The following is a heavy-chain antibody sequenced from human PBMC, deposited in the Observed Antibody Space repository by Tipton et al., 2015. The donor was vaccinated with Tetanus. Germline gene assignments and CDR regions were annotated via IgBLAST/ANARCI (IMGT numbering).Heavy chain of an antibody. CDR1: GFIFSSYT. V-gene: IGHV3-21*01. Sequence: SLRLSCEVSGFIFSSYTMNWVRQAPGKGLEWVSSVSSTSTYIYYADSLKGRFTTSRDNAKNSLYLQMNSLRAEDTAMYYCASGSALDYWGQGILVTVSS. J-gene: IGHJ4*02. CDR2: VSSTSTYI. CDR3: ASGSALDY. D-gene: IGHD6-25*01.